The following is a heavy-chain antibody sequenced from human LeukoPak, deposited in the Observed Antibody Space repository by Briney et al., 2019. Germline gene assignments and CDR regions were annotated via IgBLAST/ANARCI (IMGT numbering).Heavy chain of an antibody. Sequence: GGSLRLSCAASGFTFSSYTMNWVRQAPGKGLEWVSYISGGSYTIYYADSVKGRFTISRDDAKNSMFPQMNSLTTEDTAVYYCARTNGYSGYVSYDYWGQGTLVTVSS. CDR2: ISGGSYTI. CDR3: ARTNGYSGYVSYDY. V-gene: IGHV3-48*01. J-gene: IGHJ4*02. CDR1: GFTFSSYT. D-gene: IGHD5-12*01.